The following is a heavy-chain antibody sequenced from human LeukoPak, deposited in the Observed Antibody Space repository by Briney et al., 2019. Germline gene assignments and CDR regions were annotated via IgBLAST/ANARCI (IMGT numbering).Heavy chain of an antibody. CDR2: IWYDGSNK. CDR1: GFTFSTYG. Sequence: PGGSLRLSCAASGFTFSTYGMHWVRQAPGKGLEWVAVIWYDGSNKYYADSVTGRFTISRDNSKNTLYLQMNSLRAEDTAVYYCAKANYGDSTYGGFDYWGQGTLVTVSS. CDR3: AKANYGDSTYGGFDY. V-gene: IGHV3-33*06. D-gene: IGHD4-17*01. J-gene: IGHJ4*02.